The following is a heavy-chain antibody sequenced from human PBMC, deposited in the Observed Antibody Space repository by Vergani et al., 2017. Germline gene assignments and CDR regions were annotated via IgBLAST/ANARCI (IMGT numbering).Heavy chain of an antibody. CDR2: ISSSSSYI. J-gene: IGHJ3*02. CDR1: GFTFSSYS. Sequence: EVQLVESGGGLVKPGGSLRLSCAASGFTFSSYSMNWVRQAPGKGLEWVSSISSSSSYIYYADSVKGRFTISRDYAKNSLYLQMNGLRAEDTAVYYCARDWGARSILWKRSGAFDIWGQGTMVTVSS. CDR3: ARDWGARSILWKRSGAFDI. V-gene: IGHV3-21*01. D-gene: IGHD2-21*01.